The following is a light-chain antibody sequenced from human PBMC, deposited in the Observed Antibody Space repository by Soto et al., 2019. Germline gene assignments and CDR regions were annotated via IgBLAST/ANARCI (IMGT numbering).Light chain of an antibody. CDR2: DVS. CDR1: SSDVGGYDF. V-gene: IGLV2-8*01. J-gene: IGLJ1*01. CDR3: SSYAGTDNWGV. Sequence: QSVLTQPPSASGSPGQSVTISCTGTSSDVGGYDFVSWYQQHPGKAPKLLIYDVSKRPSGVPDRFSGSKSGNTASLAVSGLQAEDEADYYCSSYAGTDNWGVFGTGTKLTVL.